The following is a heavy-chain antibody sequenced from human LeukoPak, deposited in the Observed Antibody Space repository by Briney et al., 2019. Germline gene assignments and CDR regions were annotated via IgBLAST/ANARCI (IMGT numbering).Heavy chain of an antibody. CDR2: FDPEDGET. CDR3: ATGQSGSYYVAWAY. D-gene: IGHD1-26*01. Sequence: ASVKVSCKVSGYTLTELSMHWVRQAPGKGLEWMGGFDPEDGETIYAQKSQGRVTMTEDTSTDTAYMELSSLRSEDTAVYYCATGQSGSYYVAWAYWGQGTLVTVSS. CDR1: GYTLTELS. J-gene: IGHJ4*02. V-gene: IGHV1-24*01.